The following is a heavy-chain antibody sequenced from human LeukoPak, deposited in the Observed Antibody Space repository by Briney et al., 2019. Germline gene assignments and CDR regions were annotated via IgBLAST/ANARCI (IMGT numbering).Heavy chain of an antibody. V-gene: IGHV3-23*01. CDR1: GFNFRDAA. D-gene: IGHD4-17*01. Sequence: GGSLRLSCAASGFNFRDAAMTWVRQAPGKGLEWVSSITGTGGSTRNADSVKGRFAISRDNSKNTLYLQMNSLTAEDTALYYCAKRRWNGVNYGDYEDYWGQGTLVTVSS. CDR3: AKRRWNGVNYGDYEDY. J-gene: IGHJ4*02. CDR2: ITGTGGST.